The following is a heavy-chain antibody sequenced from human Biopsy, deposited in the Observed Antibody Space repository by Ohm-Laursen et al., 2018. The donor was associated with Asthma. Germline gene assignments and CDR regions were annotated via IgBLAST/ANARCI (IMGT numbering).Heavy chain of an antibody. V-gene: IGHV4-34*01. CDR2: STQGGGT. Sequence: SDTLSLTCSVYGGSLRGYVWTWIRQPPGKGLEWIGESTQGGGTTFNPSLKSRVTISIDSSKSQLSLKVRSVTAADTAVYYCARGPEWNGLDVWGQGTTVTVSS. D-gene: IGHD3-3*01. CDR3: ARGPEWNGLDV. CDR1: GGSLRGYV. J-gene: IGHJ6*02.